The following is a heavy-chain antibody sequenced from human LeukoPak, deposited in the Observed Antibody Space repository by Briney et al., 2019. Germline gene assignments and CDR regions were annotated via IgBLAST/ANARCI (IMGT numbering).Heavy chain of an antibody. V-gene: IGHV4-34*01. J-gene: IGHJ4*02. Sequence: SETLSLTCAVYGGSFSGYYWSWIRQPPGKGVEWIGEINHSGSTNYNPSLKSRVTISVDTSKNQFSLKLSSVTAEDTAVYYCARLAYYDLWSGYSTLDYWGQGTLVTVSS. CDR1: GGSFSGYY. CDR2: INHSGST. D-gene: IGHD3-3*01. CDR3: ARLAYYDLWSGYSTLDY.